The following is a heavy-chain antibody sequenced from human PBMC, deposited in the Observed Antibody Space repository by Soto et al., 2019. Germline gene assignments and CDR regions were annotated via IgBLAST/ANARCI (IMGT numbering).Heavy chain of an antibody. Sequence: PGGSLRLSCAASGFTFSSYWMSWVRQAPGKGLEWVANIKQDGSEKYYVDSVKGRFTISRGNAKNSLYLQMNSLRAEDTAVYYCARERWLAVNSGPHDTGDYYGMDVWGQGTTVTVSS. J-gene: IGHJ6*02. CDR1: GFTFSSYW. D-gene: IGHD3-22*01. CDR2: IKQDGSEK. CDR3: ARERWLAVNSGPHDTGDYYGMDV. V-gene: IGHV3-7*03.